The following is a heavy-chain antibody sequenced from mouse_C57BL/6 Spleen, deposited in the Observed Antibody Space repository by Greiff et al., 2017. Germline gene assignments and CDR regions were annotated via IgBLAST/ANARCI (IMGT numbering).Heavy chain of an antibody. Sequence: EVQLQQSGPELVKPGDSVKISCKASGYSFTGYFMNWVMQSHGKSLEWIGRINPCNGDTFYNQKFKGKATLTVDKSSGTAHMGLRSLTYEDAEVYYSASKAYYSNGGGVAYWGPGTLVTVSA. V-gene: IGHV1-20*01. J-gene: IGHJ3*01. CDR1: GYSFTGYF. CDR2: INPCNGDT. D-gene: IGHD1-1*01. CDR3: ASKAYYSNGGGVAY.